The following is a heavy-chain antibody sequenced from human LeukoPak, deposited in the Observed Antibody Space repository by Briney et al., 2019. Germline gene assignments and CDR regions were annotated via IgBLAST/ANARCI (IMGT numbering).Heavy chain of an antibody. D-gene: IGHD4-17*01. J-gene: IGHJ4*02. CDR1: GGSISTSSYY. Sequence: SETLSLTCTVSGGSISTSSYYWGWIRQHPGKGLEWIGYIYYSGSTYYNPSLKSRVTISVDTSKNQFSLKLSSVTAADTAVYYCASTRETGYGDYPPGFDYWGQGTLVTVSS. CDR2: IYYSGST. V-gene: IGHV4-31*03. CDR3: ASTRETGYGDYPPGFDY.